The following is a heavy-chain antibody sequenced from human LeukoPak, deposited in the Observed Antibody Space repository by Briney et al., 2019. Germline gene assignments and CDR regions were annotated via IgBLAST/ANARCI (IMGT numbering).Heavy chain of an antibody. Sequence: GASVKVSCKASGYTFTSYDINWVRQATGQGLEWMGWMNPNSGNTGYAQKFQGRVTMTRNTSISTAYMELSSLGSEDTAVYYCARVYYGSGSQYYYYGMDVWGQGTTVTVSS. V-gene: IGHV1-8*01. CDR1: GYTFTSYD. CDR3: ARVYYGSGSQYYYYGMDV. CDR2: MNPNSGNT. J-gene: IGHJ6*02. D-gene: IGHD3-10*01.